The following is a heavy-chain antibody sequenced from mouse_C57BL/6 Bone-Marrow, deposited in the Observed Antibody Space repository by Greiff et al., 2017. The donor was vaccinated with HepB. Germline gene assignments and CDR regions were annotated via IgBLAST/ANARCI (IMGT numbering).Heavy chain of an antibody. V-gene: IGHV1-81*01. Sequence: QVQLQQSGAELARPGASVKLSCKASGYTFTSYGISWVKQRTGQGIEWIGEIYPRSGNTYYNEKFKGKATLTADKSSSTAYMELRSLTSEDSAVYCCARAYYSNLAWFAYWGQGTLVTVSA. J-gene: IGHJ3*01. CDR2: IYPRSGNT. D-gene: IGHD2-5*01. CDR3: ARAYYSNLAWFAY. CDR1: GYTFTSYG.